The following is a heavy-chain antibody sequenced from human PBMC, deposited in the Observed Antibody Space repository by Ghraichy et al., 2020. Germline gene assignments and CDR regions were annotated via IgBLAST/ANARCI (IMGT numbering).Heavy chain of an antibody. CDR3: AKDSGSGSYH. CDR1: GFTFDDYA. V-gene: IGHV3-9*01. D-gene: IGHD3-10*01. CDR2: ISWNSGII. Sequence: GGSLRLSCAASGFTFDDYAMHWVRQAPGKGLEWVSGISWNSGIIVYADSLRGRFTISRDNAKNSLYLQINSLRPEDTALYYCAKDSGSGSYHWGQGTLVTVSS. J-gene: IGHJ4*02.